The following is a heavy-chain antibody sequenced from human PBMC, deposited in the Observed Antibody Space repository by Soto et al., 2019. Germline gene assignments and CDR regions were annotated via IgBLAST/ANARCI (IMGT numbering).Heavy chain of an antibody. CDR1: GGSFSGYY. CDR2: INHSGST. J-gene: IGHJ6*03. Sequence: PSETLSLTCAVYGGSFSGYYWSWIRQPPGKGLEWIGEINHSGSTNYNPSLKSRVTISVDTSKNQFSLKLSSVTAADTAVYYCARGERYCSGGSCYSGYYYYMDVWGKGTTVTVSS. CDR3: ARGERYCSGGSCYSGYYYYMDV. V-gene: IGHV4-34*01. D-gene: IGHD2-15*01.